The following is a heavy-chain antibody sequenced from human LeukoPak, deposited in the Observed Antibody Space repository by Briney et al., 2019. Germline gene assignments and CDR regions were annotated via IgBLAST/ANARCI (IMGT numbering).Heavy chain of an antibody. J-gene: IGHJ4*02. CDR2: INPNSGGT. CDR1: GYTFTCYY. V-gene: IGHV1-2*02. Sequence: ASVKVSCKASGYTFTCYYMHWVRQAPGQGLEWMGWINPNSGGTNYAQKFQGRVTMTRDTSTSTVYMELSSLRSEDTAVYYCAREGFHGRELFPTFDYWGQGTLVTVSS. D-gene: IGHD3-10*01. CDR3: AREGFHGRELFPTFDY.